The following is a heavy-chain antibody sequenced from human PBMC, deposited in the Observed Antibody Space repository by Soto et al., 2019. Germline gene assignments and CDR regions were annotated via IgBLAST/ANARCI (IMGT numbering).Heavy chain of an antibody. V-gene: IGHV3-23*01. J-gene: IGHJ1*01. Sequence: EVQLLESGGGLVQPGGSLRLSCAASGFTFSSYAMSWVRQAPGKGLEWVSAISGSGGSTYYADSVKGRFTISRDNSKNTLYLQMNSLRAEDTAVYYCANWGAKDQHRNKYFQHWGQGTLVTVSS. CDR2: ISGSGGST. CDR3: ANWGAKDQHRNKYFQH. D-gene: IGHD3-16*01. CDR1: GFTFSSYA.